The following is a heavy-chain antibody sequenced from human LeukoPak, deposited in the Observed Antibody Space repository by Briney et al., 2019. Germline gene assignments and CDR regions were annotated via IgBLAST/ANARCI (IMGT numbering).Heavy chain of an antibody. CDR1: GFTFSSYS. CDR2: ISSKSRYI. V-gene: IGHV3-21*01. D-gene: IGHD2-15*01. J-gene: IGHJ4*02. CDR3: ARCSGSSTYHSDDY. Sequence: GGSLRLSYVVSGFTFSSYSINWARQAPGKGLEWVSSISSKSRYIYYADSVKGRFTISRDNAKNSLSLQMNSLRAEDTAVYYCARCSGSSTYHSDDYWGQGTLVTVSS.